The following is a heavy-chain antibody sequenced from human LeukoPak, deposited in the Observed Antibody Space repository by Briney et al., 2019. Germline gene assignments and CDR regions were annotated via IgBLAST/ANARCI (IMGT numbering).Heavy chain of an antibody. J-gene: IGHJ4*02. V-gene: IGHV3-23*01. D-gene: IGHD3-3*02. CDR1: GFTFSSYA. CDR2: ISGSGGST. CDR3: AKGGTLAFRIFDY. Sequence: PGGSLRLSCAASGFTFSSYAMSWVRQAPGKGLEWVSGISGSGGSTYYADSVEGRFTISRDNSKNTLYLQMNSLRAEDTAVYYCAKGGTLAFRIFDYWGQGTLVTVSS.